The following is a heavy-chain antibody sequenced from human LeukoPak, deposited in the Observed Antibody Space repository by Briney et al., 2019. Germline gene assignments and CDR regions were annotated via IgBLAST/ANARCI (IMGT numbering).Heavy chain of an antibody. CDR3: AKVFGTYYFDY. D-gene: IGHD3-16*01. Sequence: GGSLRLSCAASGFTFSEYYMSWIRQAPGKGLEWVSYISSSGSTIYYADSVKGRFTISRDNAKNSLYLQMNSLRVEDTAVYYCAKVFGTYYFDYWGQGSLVTVSS. J-gene: IGHJ4*02. CDR2: ISSSGSTI. CDR1: GFTFSEYY. V-gene: IGHV3-11*01.